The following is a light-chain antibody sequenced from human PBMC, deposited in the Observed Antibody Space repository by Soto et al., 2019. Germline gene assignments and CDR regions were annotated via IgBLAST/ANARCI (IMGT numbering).Light chain of an antibody. CDR1: SSNIGSNT. J-gene: IGLJ2*01. V-gene: IGLV1-44*01. CDR3: AAWDDSLNGLV. CDR2: SDN. Sequence: QSVLTQPPSASGTPGQRVTISCSGSSSNIGSNTVNWYQQLPGTAPKLLIYSDNQRPSGVPGRFSVSKSGTSVSLAISGLQSDDEAEYYCAAWDDSLNGLVFGGGTKVTV.